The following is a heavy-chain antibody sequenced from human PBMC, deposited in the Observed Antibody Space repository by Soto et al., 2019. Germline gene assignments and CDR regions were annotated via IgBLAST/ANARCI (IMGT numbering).Heavy chain of an antibody. Sequence: SETLSLTCTVDSISTYYWNWIRQPPGKGLEWIGYIYYMGRTNYNSSLKSRVTMSIDTSKNQFSLKLSSVTAADTAIYYCARDEVGATHFDYWGQGAPVTVS. CDR1: SISTYY. CDR2: IYYMGRT. J-gene: IGHJ4*02. D-gene: IGHD1-26*01. V-gene: IGHV4-59*01. CDR3: ARDEVGATHFDY.